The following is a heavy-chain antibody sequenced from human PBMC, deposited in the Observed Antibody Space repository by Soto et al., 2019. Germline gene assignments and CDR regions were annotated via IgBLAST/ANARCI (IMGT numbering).Heavy chain of an antibody. CDR2: INHSGST. D-gene: IGHD6-19*01. Sequence: SETLSLTCAVYGGSFSGYYWSWIRQPPGKGLERIGEINHSGSTNYNPSLKSRVTISVDTSKNQFFLKLSSVTAADTAVYYCARRPSYSSGWYCNYYYGMDVWGECTTFTVSS. J-gene: IGHJ6*04. CDR3: ARRPSYSSGWYCNYYYGMDV. V-gene: IGHV4-34*01. CDR1: GGSFSGYY.